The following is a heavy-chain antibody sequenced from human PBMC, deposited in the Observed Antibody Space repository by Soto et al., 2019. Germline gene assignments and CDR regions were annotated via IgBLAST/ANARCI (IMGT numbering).Heavy chain of an antibody. V-gene: IGHV3-13*01. CDR3: ARAPRVVPAAIAYYYGMDV. D-gene: IGHD2-2*01. Sequence: GGSLRLSCAASGFTFSSYDMHWVRQATGKGLEWVSAIGTAGDTYYPGSVKGRFTISRENAKNSLYLQMNSLRAGDTAMYYCARAPRVVPAAIAYYYGMDVWGPGTTVTVSS. J-gene: IGHJ6*02. CDR2: IGTAGDT. CDR1: GFTFSSYD.